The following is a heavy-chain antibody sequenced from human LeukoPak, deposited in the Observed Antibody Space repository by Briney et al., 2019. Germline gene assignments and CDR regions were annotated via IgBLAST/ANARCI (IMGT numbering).Heavy chain of an antibody. CDR3: AKGGHDYGDYAPFDY. J-gene: IGHJ4*02. Sequence: GGSLRLSCAASGFSLRSFAMSWVRQAPGKGLEWVSASSGDGGNTDYANSVKGRFTISRDNSKNTLYLQMNSLRAEDTAVYYCAKGGHDYGDYAPFDYWGQGTLVTVSS. D-gene: IGHD4-17*01. CDR1: GFSLRSFA. V-gene: IGHV3-23*01. CDR2: SSGDGGNT.